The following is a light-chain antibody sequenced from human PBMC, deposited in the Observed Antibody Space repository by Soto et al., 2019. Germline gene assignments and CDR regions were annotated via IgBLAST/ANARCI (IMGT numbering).Light chain of an antibody. CDR2: DTS. CDR1: QSVSSR. Sequence: EIVLTQSPATLSLSPGASATLSCRASQSVSSRLAWFQQKPGQAPRLLIYDTSTRATGIPARFSGSGSGTDFTLTISSLEPEDFALYYCQQRSNWPFFTFGPGTKVDIK. J-gene: IGKJ3*01. V-gene: IGKV3-11*01. CDR3: QQRSNWPFFT.